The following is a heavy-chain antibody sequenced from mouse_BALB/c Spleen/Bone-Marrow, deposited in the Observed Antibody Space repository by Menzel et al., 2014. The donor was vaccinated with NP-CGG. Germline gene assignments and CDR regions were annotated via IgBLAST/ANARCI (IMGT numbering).Heavy chain of an antibody. CDR1: GFTFSSYA. J-gene: IGHJ2*01. Sequence: EVQRVESGGGLVKPGGSLKLSCAASGFTFSSYAMSWVRQTPERRLEWVATISSGGNYTYYPDSVKGRFTISRDNAKNTLYLQMSSLRSEDTAMYYCARYYGSSYDYWGQVTTLTVSS. D-gene: IGHD1-1*01. CDR2: ISSGGNYT. CDR3: ARYYGSSYDY. V-gene: IGHV5-9-3*01.